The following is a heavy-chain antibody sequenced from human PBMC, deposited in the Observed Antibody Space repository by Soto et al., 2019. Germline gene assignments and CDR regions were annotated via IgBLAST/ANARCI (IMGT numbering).Heavy chain of an antibody. V-gene: IGHV2-5*02. Sequence: QITLKESGPTVVKPTQTLTLTCTFSFFSLDTSGVGVGWIRQPPGKALEWLALTYCDDGKRYNPSLKSRLTTPRHTPKTQVAPTMTHIDPVDTATYYAARRPREYSGYLLGGYFHYWGQATLVTVSS. CDR1: FFSLDTSGVG. CDR2: TYCDDGK. D-gene: IGHD5-12*01. J-gene: IGHJ4*02. CDR3: ARRPREYSGYLLGGYFHY.